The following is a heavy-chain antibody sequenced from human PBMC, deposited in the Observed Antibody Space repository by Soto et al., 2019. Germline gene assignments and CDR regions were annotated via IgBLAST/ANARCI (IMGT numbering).Heavy chain of an antibody. CDR2: IYSGGST. Sequence: GGSLRLSCAASGFTVSSNYMSLVRQAPGKGLEWVSVIYSGGSTYYEDSVKGRFTISRDNPKNTLYLQMNSLRAEDTAVYYCASGTTVIEIDAFDIWGQGTMVTVSS. CDR3: ASGTTVIEIDAFDI. D-gene: IGHD4-17*01. J-gene: IGHJ3*02. CDR1: GFTVSSNY. V-gene: IGHV3-66*01.